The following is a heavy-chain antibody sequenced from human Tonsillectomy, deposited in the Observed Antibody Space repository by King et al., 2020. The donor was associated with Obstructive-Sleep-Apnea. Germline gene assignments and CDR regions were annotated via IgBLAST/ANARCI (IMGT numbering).Heavy chain of an antibody. CDR3: ARVKFEDSSGYYYFDY. CDR1: GGSISSYY. D-gene: IGHD3-22*01. J-gene: IGHJ4*02. Sequence: QVQLQESGPGLVKPSETLSLTCTVSGGSISSYYWSWIRQPPGKGLEGIGYIYYSGSTNYIPSLKSRVTISVDTSKNQFSLKLSSVTAADTAVYYCARVKFEDSSGYYYFDYWGQGTLVTVSS. CDR2: IYYSGST. V-gene: IGHV4-59*01.